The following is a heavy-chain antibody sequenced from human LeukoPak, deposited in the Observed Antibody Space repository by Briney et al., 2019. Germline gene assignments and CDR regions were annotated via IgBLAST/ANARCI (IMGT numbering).Heavy chain of an antibody. J-gene: IGHJ5*02. CDR3: ARALIVVVPAAMREGCWFDP. Sequence: SETLSLTCTVSGGSISSYYWSWIRQPPGKGLEWIGYIYYSGSTHYNPSLKSRVTISVDTSKNQFSLKLSSVTAADTAVYYCARALIVVVPAAMREGCWFDPWGQGTLVTVSS. V-gene: IGHV4-59*08. CDR2: IYYSGST. CDR1: GGSISSYY. D-gene: IGHD2-2*01.